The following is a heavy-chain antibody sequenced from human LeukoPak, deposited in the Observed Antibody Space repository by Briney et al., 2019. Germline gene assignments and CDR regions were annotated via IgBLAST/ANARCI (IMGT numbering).Heavy chain of an antibody. D-gene: IGHD3-22*01. Sequence: GGSLRLSCAASGFTFTSYAMSWVRQAPGKGLEWVSAISGSGGSTYYADSVKGRFTISSDNSKNTLYLQMNSLRAEDTAVYYCARLDSSGYYYGYFDYWGQGTLVTVSS. J-gene: IGHJ4*02. CDR3: ARLDSSGYYYGYFDY. CDR1: GFTFTSYA. V-gene: IGHV3-23*01. CDR2: ISGSGGST.